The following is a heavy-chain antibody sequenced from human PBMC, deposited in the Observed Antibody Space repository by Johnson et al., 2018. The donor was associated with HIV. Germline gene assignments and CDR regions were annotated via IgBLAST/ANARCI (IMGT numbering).Heavy chain of an antibody. J-gene: IGHJ3*02. CDR1: GFTFSSYW. Sequence: VQLVESGGGLVQPGGSLRLSCAASGFTFSSYWMHWVRQAPGKGLVWVSRINSDGSSTSYADSVKGRFTISRDNSKITLYLQMNSLRAEDTAVYYCAREGYSYDSSGYYSPFDIWGQGTMVTVSS. D-gene: IGHD3-22*01. V-gene: IGHV3-74*01. CDR2: INSDGSST. CDR3: AREGYSYDSSGYYSPFDI.